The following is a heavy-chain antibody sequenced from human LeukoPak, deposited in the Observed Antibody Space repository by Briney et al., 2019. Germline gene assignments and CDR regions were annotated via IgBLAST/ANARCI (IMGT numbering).Heavy chain of an antibody. V-gene: IGHV5-51*01. CDR1: GYSFTSYW. J-gene: IGHJ3*02. CDR2: IYPGDSDT. D-gene: IGHD2-2*02. Sequence: PGESLKISCKGSGYSFTSYWIGWVRQMPGKGLEWMGIIYPGDSDTRYSPSFQGQVTISADKSISTAYLQWSSMKASDTAMYYCARLQYCSSTSCYNRAAFDIWGQGTMVTVSS. CDR3: ARLQYCSSTSCYNRAAFDI.